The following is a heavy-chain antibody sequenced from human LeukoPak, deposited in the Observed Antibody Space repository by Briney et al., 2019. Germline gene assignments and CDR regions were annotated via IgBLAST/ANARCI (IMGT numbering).Heavy chain of an antibody. Sequence: GGSLRLSCAASGFTFSNAWMSWVRQAPGKGLEWVGRIKSKTDGGTTDYAAPVKGRFTISRDDSKNTLYLQMNSLKTEDTAVYYCTTAEPYYYDSSGYSFDYWGQGTLVTVSS. CDR3: TTAEPYYYDSSGYSFDY. CDR2: IKSKTDGGTT. D-gene: IGHD3-22*01. CDR1: GFTFSNAW. V-gene: IGHV3-15*01. J-gene: IGHJ4*02.